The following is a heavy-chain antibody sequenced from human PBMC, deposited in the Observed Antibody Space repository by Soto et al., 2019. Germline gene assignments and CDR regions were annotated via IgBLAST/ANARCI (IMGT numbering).Heavy chain of an antibody. CDR3: AKPPHGDYILVAH. D-gene: IGHD4-17*01. CDR1: GFTFSSVW. J-gene: IGHJ4*02. CDR2: INQDGGEK. Sequence: EVQLVESGGDLVQPGGSLRLSCAASGFTFSSVWMSWVRQAPGKGLEMVANINQDGGEKYYVDSVRGRFTISRDNAENSLYLQVTGLRVADTAVYYCAKPPHGDYILVAHWGQGTLVTVSS. V-gene: IGHV3-7*01.